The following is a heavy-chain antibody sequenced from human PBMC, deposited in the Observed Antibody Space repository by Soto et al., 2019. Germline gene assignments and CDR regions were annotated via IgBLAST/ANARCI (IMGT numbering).Heavy chain of an antibody. V-gene: IGHV3-23*01. CDR2: ISGSGGST. J-gene: IGHJ5*02. D-gene: IGHD3-16*01. CDR3: GRTFRDGLLGLDP. CDR1: GFTFSSYA. Sequence: GGSLRLSCVASGFTFSSYAMSWVRQAPGKGLEWVSIISGSGGSTYYADSVKGRSSISRDNAKNTLYLQMNSLRAEDAAIYYCGRTFRDGLLGLDPWGQGTLVTVSS.